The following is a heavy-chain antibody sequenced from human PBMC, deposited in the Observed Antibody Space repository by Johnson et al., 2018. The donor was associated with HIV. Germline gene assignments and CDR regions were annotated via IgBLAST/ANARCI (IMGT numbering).Heavy chain of an antibody. CDR2: ISYDGSNK. CDR3: ARDWGLYSSGWYVDAFDI. Sequence: QVQLVESGGGLVQPGRSLRLSCAASGFTFSSYAMHWVRQAPGKGLEWVAVISYDGSNKYYADSVKGRFTISRDNSKNTLYLQMNSLRAEDTAVYYCARDWGLYSSGWYVDAFDIWGQGTMVTVSS. J-gene: IGHJ3*02. D-gene: IGHD6-19*01. CDR1: GFTFSSYA. V-gene: IGHV3-30-3*01.